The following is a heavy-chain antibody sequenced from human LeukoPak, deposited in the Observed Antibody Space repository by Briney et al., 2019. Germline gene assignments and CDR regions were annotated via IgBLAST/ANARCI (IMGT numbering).Heavy chain of an antibody. D-gene: IGHD3-22*01. V-gene: IGHV3-74*01. CDR3: ARGKYYYDSSGSWNFDY. Sequence: GGSLRLSCAASGFTFSSNWMHWVRQGPGKGLVWVSRINSDGSETSHADSVKGRFTISRDNAKNSLYLQMNSLRAEDTAVYYCARGKYYYDSSGSWNFDYWGQGTLVTVSS. J-gene: IGHJ4*02. CDR1: GFTFSSNW. CDR2: INSDGSET.